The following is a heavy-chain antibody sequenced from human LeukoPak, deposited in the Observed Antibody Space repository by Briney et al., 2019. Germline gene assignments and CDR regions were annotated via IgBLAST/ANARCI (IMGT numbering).Heavy chain of an antibody. CDR2: ISYDGSNK. D-gene: IGHD6-19*01. V-gene: IGHV3-30-3*01. CDR3: ARDRWGSGWVGYDY. CDR1: GYTFTGYY. J-gene: IGHJ4*02. Sequence: SCKASGYTFTGYYMHWVRQAPGKGLEWVAIISYDGSNKYYADSVKGRFTISRDNSKNTLYLQMNSLRAEDTAVYYCARDRWGSGWVGYDYWGQGTLVTVSS.